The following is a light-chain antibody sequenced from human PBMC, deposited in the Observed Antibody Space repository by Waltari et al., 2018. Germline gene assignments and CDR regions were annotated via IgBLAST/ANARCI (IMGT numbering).Light chain of an antibody. Sequence: SALTQPASVSGSPGQSITIPGTGTSSYIGTYNYASWYQQHPGKAPKLMIYDVKKRPSGVSYRFSGSKSGNTASLTISGLQAEDESDYYCSSYSRITTSVVFGGGTKLTVL. CDR3: SSYSRITTSVV. V-gene: IGLV2-14*01. CDR1: SSYIGTYNY. CDR2: DVK. J-gene: IGLJ3*02.